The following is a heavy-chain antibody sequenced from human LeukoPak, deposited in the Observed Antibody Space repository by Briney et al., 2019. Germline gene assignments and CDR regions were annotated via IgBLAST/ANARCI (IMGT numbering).Heavy chain of an antibody. CDR2: IYYSGST. CDR3: ARDRSRDGYNLAY. Sequence: SETLSLTCTVSGGSISSYYWNWIRQPPGKGLEWIGYIYYSGSTNYNPSLKSRVTISVDTSKNQFSLKLSSVTAADTAVYYCARDRSRDGYNLAYWGQGTLVTVFS. D-gene: IGHD5-24*01. CDR1: GGSISSYY. V-gene: IGHV4-59*01. J-gene: IGHJ4*02.